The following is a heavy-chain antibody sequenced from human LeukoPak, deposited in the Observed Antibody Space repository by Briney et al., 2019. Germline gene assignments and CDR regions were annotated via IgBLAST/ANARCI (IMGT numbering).Heavy chain of an antibody. J-gene: IGHJ4*02. CDR1: GGTFSSYA. Sequence: ASVKVSCKASGGTFSSYAISWVRQAPGQGLEWMGRIIPIFGIANYAQKFQGRVTITADKSTSTAYMELSSLRSEDTAVYYCARERRYYDSSGYIGYWGQGTLVTVSS. D-gene: IGHD3-22*01. CDR2: IIPIFGIA. CDR3: ARERRYYDSSGYIGY. V-gene: IGHV1-69*04.